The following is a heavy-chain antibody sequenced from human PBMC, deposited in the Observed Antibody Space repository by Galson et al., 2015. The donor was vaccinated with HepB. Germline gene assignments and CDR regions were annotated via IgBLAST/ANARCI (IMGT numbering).Heavy chain of an antibody. V-gene: IGHV3-21*01. CDR3: ARGPPSSSWYNWFDP. D-gene: IGHD6-13*01. J-gene: IGHJ5*02. CDR1: GFTFSSYS. CDR2: ISSSSSYI. Sequence: SLRLSCVASGFTFSSYSMKWVGQAQGKGLGWVSSISSSSSYIYYADSVKGRFTISRDNAKNSLYLQMNSLRAEDTAVYYCARGPPSSSWYNWFDPWGQGTLVTVSS.